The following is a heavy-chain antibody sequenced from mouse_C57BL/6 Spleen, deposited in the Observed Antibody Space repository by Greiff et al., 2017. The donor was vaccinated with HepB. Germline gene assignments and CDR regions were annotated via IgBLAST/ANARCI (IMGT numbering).Heavy chain of an antibody. CDR2: IDPSDSYT. J-gene: IGHJ1*03. V-gene: IGHV1-69*01. CDR1: GYTFTSYW. D-gene: IGHD2-4*01. Sequence: QVQLQQPGAELVMPGASVKLSCKASGYTFTSYWMHWVKQRPGQGLEWIGEIDPSDSYTNYNQKFKGKSTLTVDKSSSTAYMQLSSLTSEDSAVYYCARSGGDYDGSYWYFDVWGTGTTVTVSS. CDR3: ARSGGDYDGSYWYFDV.